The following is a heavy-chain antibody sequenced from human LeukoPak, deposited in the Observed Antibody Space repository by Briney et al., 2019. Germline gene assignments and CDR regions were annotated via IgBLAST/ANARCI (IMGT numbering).Heavy chain of an antibody. CDR3: ARKSDSYMLRGGDC. CDR2: IYSGGDT. Sequence: GVSLRLSCAASGFSVSSNFTSWVRQAPGKGLECVSVIYSGGDTYYADSVRGRFTISRDKSKNTLYLQMDSLRVEDTAVYYCARKSDSYMLRGGDCWGQGTLVTVSS. CDR1: GFSVSSNF. J-gene: IGHJ4*02. V-gene: IGHV3-66*01. D-gene: IGHD3-10*01.